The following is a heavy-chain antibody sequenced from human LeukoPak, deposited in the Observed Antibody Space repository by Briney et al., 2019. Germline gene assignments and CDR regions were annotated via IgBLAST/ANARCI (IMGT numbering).Heavy chain of an antibody. CDR2: INGDGSCT. J-gene: IGHJ4*02. Sequence: GGSLRLSCAGSGFIFSQFWMQWVRQVPGKGLVWVSRINGDGSCTNYADSVKGRFTISRDDSKNTLYLQMNSLRAEDTAVYYCARDQSGSGTFDSWGQGTRVTVSS. CDR1: GFIFSQFW. CDR3: ARDQSGSGTFDS. D-gene: IGHD3-10*01. V-gene: IGHV3-74*01.